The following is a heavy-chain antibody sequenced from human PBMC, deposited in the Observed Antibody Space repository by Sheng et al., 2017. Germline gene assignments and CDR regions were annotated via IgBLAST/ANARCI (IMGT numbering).Heavy chain of an antibody. V-gene: IGHV3-9*03. Sequence: EVQLVESGGGLVQPGRSLRLSCAASGFTFDDYAMHWVRQAPGKGLEWVSGISWNSGSIGYADSVKGRFTISRDNAKNSLYLQMNSLRAEDMALYYCAKDIARLGDPRAFDIWGQGTMVTVSS. J-gene: IGHJ3*02. CDR1: GFTFDDYA. CDR2: ISWNSGSI. D-gene: IGHD4-17*01. CDR3: AKDIARLGDPRAFDI.